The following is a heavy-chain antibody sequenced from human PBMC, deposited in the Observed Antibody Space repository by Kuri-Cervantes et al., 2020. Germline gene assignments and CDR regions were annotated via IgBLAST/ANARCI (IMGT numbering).Heavy chain of an antibody. V-gene: IGHV1-2*02. CDR1: GYTFTGYY. J-gene: IGHJ4*02. CDR3: ATDPDYGDYVPHYRY. D-gene: IGHD4-17*01. CDR2: INPNSGGT. Sequence: ASVKVSCKASGYTFTGYYMHWVRQAPGQGLEWMGWINPNSGGTNYAQKFQGRVTMTRDTSISTAYMELSRLRSEDTAVYYCATDPDYGDYVPHYRYWGQGTLVTVSS.